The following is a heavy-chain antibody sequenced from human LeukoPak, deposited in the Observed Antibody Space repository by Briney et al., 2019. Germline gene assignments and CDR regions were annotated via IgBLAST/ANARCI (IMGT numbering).Heavy chain of an antibody. Sequence: SVTVSCKSSGYTFTGYYMHWVRQPPAQGLEWVGWINPNSGGTNYAQKFQGRVTMTRDTSISTAYMELSRLRSDDTAVYYCARELGYGSSADAFDIWGQGTMVTVSS. CDR1: GYTFTGYY. J-gene: IGHJ3*02. CDR2: INPNSGGT. D-gene: IGHD6-6*01. V-gene: IGHV1-2*02. CDR3: ARELGYGSSADAFDI.